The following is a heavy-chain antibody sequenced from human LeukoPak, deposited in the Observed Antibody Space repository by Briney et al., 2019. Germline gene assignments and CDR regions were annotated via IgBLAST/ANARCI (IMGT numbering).Heavy chain of an antibody. V-gene: IGHV3-21*01. Sequence: GGSLRLSCAASGFTFSSYSMNWVRQAPGKGLEWVSSISSSSSYIYYADSVKGRFTISRDNAKNSLYLQMNSLRAEDTAVYYCAGDISLGIAVAGRVAEYYFDYWGQGTLVTVSS. D-gene: IGHD6-19*01. CDR2: ISSSSSYI. CDR1: GFTFSSYS. CDR3: AGDISLGIAVAGRVAEYYFDY. J-gene: IGHJ4*02.